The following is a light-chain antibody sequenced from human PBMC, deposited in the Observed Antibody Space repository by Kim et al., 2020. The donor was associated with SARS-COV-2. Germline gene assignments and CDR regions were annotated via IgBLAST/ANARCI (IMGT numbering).Light chain of an antibody. CDR3: QQSYSTPYT. J-gene: IGKJ2*01. V-gene: IGKV1-39*01. Sequence: ASVGDRVTITCRASQTIGIYLNWYQNKPGKAPKLLIYAASSLQSGVPSSFSGSGSGTDFTLTISSLQPEDFATYYCQQSYSTPYTLGQGTKVDIK. CDR2: AAS. CDR1: QTIGIY.